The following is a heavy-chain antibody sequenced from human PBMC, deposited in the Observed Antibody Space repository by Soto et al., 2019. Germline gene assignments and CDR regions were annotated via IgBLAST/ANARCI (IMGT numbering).Heavy chain of an antibody. CDR2: ISGNGIST. J-gene: IGHJ5*02. Sequence: EVQLLGSGGGLVQPGGSLRLSCAASGFTFSNYAMSWVRQAPGKGLEWVSAISGNGISTYYADSVRGRFTISRDNSKNTLYLQMNRLRADDTAVYYCAKDAITMVRGTNNWFDPWGQGTLVTVSS. D-gene: IGHD3-10*01. CDR1: GFTFSNYA. CDR3: AKDAITMVRGTNNWFDP. V-gene: IGHV3-23*01.